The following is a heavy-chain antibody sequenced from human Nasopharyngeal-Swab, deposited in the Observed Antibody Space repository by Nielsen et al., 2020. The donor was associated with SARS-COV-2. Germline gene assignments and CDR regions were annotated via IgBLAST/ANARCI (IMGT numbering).Heavy chain of an antibody. J-gene: IGHJ6*04. D-gene: IGHD3-16*01. CDR2: NNWAGSS. Sequence: TVWVWIGDNNWAGSSNYSPSLKSRVTISIDTSSNQFSLKLNSVTAADTAVYYCSKTLGPRSAGAGGLNVWGKGTTVTVSS. V-gene: IGHV4-34*01. CDR3: SKTLGPRSAGAGGLNV.